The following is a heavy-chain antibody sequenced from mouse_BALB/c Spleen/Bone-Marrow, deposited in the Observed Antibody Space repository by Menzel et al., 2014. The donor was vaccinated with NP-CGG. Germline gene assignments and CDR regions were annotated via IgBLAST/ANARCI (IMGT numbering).Heavy chain of an antibody. V-gene: IGHV5-9-2*01. CDR3: ARHAYYDQTEVSFVY. D-gene: IGHD2-4*01. CDR1: GFSFNSYG. CDR2: ISGGGSYT. J-gene: IGHJ3*01. Sequence: EVKLVESGGGLAKSGGSLKLSCAASGFSFNSYGMSWVRQTPEKRLEWVATISGGGSYTFYPDSVKGRFTISRNNAKNNLYLQRSSLRSEDTTLYYCARHAYYDQTEVSFVYWGQGTLVTVSA.